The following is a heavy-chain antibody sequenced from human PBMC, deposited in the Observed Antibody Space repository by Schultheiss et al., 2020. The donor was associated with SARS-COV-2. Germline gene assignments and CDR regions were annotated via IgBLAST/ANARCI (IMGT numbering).Heavy chain of an antibody. J-gene: IGHJ2*01. D-gene: IGHD3-22*01. CDR1: GFSFSTYT. Sequence: GESLKISCAASGFSFSTYTMNWVRQAPGKGPEWVSSISSTSSHIYYADSVKGRFTISRDNAKNSIYLQMNSLGAEDTAVYYCAREWDYDRRGWYFDLWGRGTLVTVSS. V-gene: IGHV3-21*01. CDR2: ISSTSSHI. CDR3: AREWDYDRRGWYFDL.